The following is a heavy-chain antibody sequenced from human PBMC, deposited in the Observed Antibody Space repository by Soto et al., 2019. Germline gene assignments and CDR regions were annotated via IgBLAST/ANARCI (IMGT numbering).Heavy chain of an antibody. CDR3: AIPRDF. CDR1: GFTFSSYW. J-gene: IGHJ4*02. V-gene: IGHV3-7*01. CDR2: INQDGREK. Sequence: GGSLRLSCAASGFTFSSYWMNWVRQAPGKGLEWVASINQDGREKIYVDSVKGRFTISRDNAKSSLYLQMNSLRAEDTAVYYCAIPRDFWGQGTLVTVSS.